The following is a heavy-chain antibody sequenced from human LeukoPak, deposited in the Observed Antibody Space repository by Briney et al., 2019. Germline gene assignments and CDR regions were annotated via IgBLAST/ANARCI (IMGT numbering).Heavy chain of an antibody. J-gene: IGHJ3*02. CDR1: GFTFSSYA. Sequence: GGSLRLSCAASGFTFSSYAMHWVRQAPGKGLEWVAVISYDGSNKYYADSVKGRFTISRDNSKNTLYLQMNSLRAEDAAVYYCARDRVRLAAAGYDAFDIWGQGTMVTVSS. CDR2: ISYDGSNK. D-gene: IGHD6-13*01. V-gene: IGHV3-30-3*01. CDR3: ARDRVRLAAAGYDAFDI.